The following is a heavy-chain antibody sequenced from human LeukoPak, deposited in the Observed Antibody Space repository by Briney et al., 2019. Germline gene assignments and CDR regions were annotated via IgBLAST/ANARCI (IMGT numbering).Heavy chain of an antibody. V-gene: IGHV1-2*02. CDR1: GGTFSSYA. CDR3: AGYSSSSL. CDR2: INPNSGGT. D-gene: IGHD6-6*01. Sequence: ASVKVSCKASGGTFSSYAISWVRQAPGQGLEWMGWINPNSGGTNYAQKFQGRVTMTRDTSISTAYMELSRLRSDDTAVYYCAGYSSSSLWGRGTLVTVSS. J-gene: IGHJ4*02.